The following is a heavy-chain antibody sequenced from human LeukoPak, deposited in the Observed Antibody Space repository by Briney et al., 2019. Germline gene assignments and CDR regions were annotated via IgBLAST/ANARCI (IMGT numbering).Heavy chain of an antibody. CDR1: GYTFNTYD. D-gene: IGHD6-19*01. J-gene: IGHJ4*02. V-gene: IGHV1-8*01. CDR3: AREGGSGWDY. CDR2: INPNSGDT. Sequence: ASVKVSCKASGYTFNTYDINWVRQATGQGLEWIGRINPNSGDTDCAQKFQGRVTMTRDTSISTACMELSRLRSDDTAVYYCAREGGSGWDYWGQRTLVTVSS.